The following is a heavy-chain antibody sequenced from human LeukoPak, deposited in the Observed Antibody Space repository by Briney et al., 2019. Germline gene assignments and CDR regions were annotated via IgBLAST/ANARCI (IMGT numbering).Heavy chain of an antibody. CDR2: INAGNGNT. Sequence: ASVKVSCKASGYTFTSYAMHWVRQAPGQRLEWMGWINAGNGNTKYSQKFQGRVTITADESTSTAYMELSSLRSEDTAVYYCAKTLDRMEWLFTPGWFDPWGQGTLVTVSS. J-gene: IGHJ5*02. CDR1: GYTFTSYA. V-gene: IGHV1-3*01. D-gene: IGHD3-3*01. CDR3: AKTLDRMEWLFTPGWFDP.